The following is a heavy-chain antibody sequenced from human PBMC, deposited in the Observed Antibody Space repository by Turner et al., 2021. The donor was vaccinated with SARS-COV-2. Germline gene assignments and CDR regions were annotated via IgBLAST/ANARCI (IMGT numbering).Heavy chain of an antibody. Sequence: EVQVLESGGRLVQPGGSLRLSCAASGCPFSDYAMSWVRQAPGKGLQWVSTVSGTGSSTYYADSVKGRFSISRDNSKNTLYLQLISLRADDSAVYYCAKSIPSTGFVCDYWGQGTLVTVSS. D-gene: IGHD3-9*01. CDR3: AKSIPSTGFVCDY. V-gene: IGHV3-23*01. CDR2: VSGTGSST. J-gene: IGHJ4*02. CDR1: GCPFSDYA.